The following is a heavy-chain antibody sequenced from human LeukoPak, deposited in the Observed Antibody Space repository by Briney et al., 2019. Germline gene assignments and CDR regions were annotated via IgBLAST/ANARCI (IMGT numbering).Heavy chain of an antibody. CDR1: GYTFTSYD. J-gene: IGHJ5*02. Sequence: ASVKVSCKASGYTFTSYDINGVRQATAQGLEWMGWMNPNSGNTGYAQKFQGRVTMTSNTSISTAYMELSSLRSEDTAVYYCARVPPGRAADFPVRWFDPWGQGTLVTVSS. D-gene: IGHD6-13*01. CDR3: ARVPPGRAADFPVRWFDP. V-gene: IGHV1-8*01. CDR2: MNPNSGNT.